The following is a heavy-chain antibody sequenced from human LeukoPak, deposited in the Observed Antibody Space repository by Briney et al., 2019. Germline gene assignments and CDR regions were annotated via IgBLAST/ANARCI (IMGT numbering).Heavy chain of an antibody. J-gene: IGHJ5*02. Sequence: SETLSLTCAVYGESFSGYYWSWIRQPPGKGLEWIGEINHRGSTNYNPSLKSRVTISVDTSKNQFSLKLSSVTAADTAVYYCARGLTDIVVVVAATTRFDPWGQGTLVTVSS. CDR1: GESFSGYY. CDR2: INHRGST. CDR3: ARGLTDIVVVVAATTRFDP. V-gene: IGHV4-34*01. D-gene: IGHD2-15*01.